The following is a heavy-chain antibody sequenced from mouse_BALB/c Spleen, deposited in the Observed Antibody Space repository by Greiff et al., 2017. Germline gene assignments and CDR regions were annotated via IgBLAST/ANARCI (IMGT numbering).Heavy chain of an antibody. CDR1: GFNIKDTY. V-gene: IGHV14-3*02. Sequence: VHVKQSGAELVKPGASVKLSCTASGFNIKDTYMHWVKQRPEQGLEWIGRIDPANGNTKYDPKFPGKATITADTSSNTAYLQLSSLTSEDTAVYYCARSGEVPFAYWGQGTLVTVSA. D-gene: IGHD2-14*01. CDR2: IDPANGNT. CDR3: ARSGEVPFAY. J-gene: IGHJ3*01.